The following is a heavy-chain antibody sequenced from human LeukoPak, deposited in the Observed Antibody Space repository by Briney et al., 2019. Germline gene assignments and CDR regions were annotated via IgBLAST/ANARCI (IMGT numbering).Heavy chain of an antibody. J-gene: IGHJ3*02. D-gene: IGHD2-15*01. CDR3: ASPLVAAFGTDI. CDR2: ITSTSTYI. Sequence: GGSLGPSVEAPGFILIAFSMNGFRQVPGRGRKWVSSITSTSTYIYYADSVNGRFTISRDNAKNSLYLQMNSLRAEDTAVYYCASPLVAAFGTDIWGQGTMVTVSS. V-gene: IGHV3-21*06. CDR1: GFILIAFS.